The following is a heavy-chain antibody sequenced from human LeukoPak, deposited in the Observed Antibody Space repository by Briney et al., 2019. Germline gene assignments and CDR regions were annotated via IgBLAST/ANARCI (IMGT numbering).Heavy chain of an antibody. J-gene: IGHJ4*02. Sequence: ASVKVSCKASGYTFTGYYMHWVRQAPGQGLEWMGRINPNSGGTNYAQKFQGRVTMTRDTSISTAYMELSSLRSEDTAVYYCARDLYSGYDCGYWGQGTLVTVSS. V-gene: IGHV1-2*06. CDR2: INPNSGGT. CDR1: GYTFTGYY. CDR3: ARDLYSGYDCGY. D-gene: IGHD5-12*01.